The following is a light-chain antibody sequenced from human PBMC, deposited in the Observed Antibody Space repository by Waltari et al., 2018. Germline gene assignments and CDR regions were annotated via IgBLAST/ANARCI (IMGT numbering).Light chain of an antibody. Sequence: EIVMTQSPATLSVSPGERATLSCRASQSVSSNLAWYQQKPGQAPRFLIYGASTRATGIPAGLSGSGSGTEFTLTISSLQSEDFAVYYCQQYKNWPWTFGLGTKVEIK. CDR1: QSVSSN. CDR3: QQYKNWPWT. CDR2: GAS. J-gene: IGKJ1*01. V-gene: IGKV3-15*01.